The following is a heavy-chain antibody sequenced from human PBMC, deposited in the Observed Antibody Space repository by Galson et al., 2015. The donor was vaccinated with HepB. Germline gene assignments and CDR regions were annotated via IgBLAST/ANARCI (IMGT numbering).Heavy chain of an antibody. Sequence: SLRLSCAASGFTFSSYAMSWVRQAPGKGLEWVSAISGSGGSTYYADSVKGRFTISRDNSKSTLYLQMNSLRAEDTAVYYCAKDPAPYYDSSGLAFDYWGQGTLVTVSS. CDR3: AKDPAPYYDSSGLAFDY. CDR2: ISGSGGST. J-gene: IGHJ4*02. V-gene: IGHV3-23*01. CDR1: GFTFSSYA. D-gene: IGHD3-22*01.